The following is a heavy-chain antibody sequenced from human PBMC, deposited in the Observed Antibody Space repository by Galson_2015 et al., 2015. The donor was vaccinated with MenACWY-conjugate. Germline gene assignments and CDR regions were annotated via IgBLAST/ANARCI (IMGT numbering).Heavy chain of an antibody. CDR2: ISPGDSKT. V-gene: IGHV5-51*01. J-gene: IGHJ6*02. CDR1: GYTFTTYW. CDR3: ARHPPGGRGMDV. Sequence: QSGAEVKKSGESLKISCKTSGYTFTTYWIVWVRQMPGTGLEFVGLISPGDSKTRYNPSLQGQVTISADESNSTAYLQWSSLKASDTALYYCARHPPGGRGMDVWGQGTTVTVSS. D-gene: IGHD1-26*01.